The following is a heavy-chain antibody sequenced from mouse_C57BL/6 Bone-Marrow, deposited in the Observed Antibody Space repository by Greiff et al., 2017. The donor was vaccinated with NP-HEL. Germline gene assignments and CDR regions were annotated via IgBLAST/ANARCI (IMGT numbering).Heavy chain of an antibody. V-gene: IGHV1-69*01. CDR2: IDPSDSYT. D-gene: IGHD1-1*01. J-gene: IGHJ3*01. CDR3: AREIYYYGSSPAWFAY. Sequence: QVQLQQPGAELVMPGASVKLSCKASGYTFTSYWMHWVKQRPGQGLEWIGEIDPSDSYTNYNQKFKGKSTLTVDKSSSTAYMQLSSLTSEDSAGYYCAREIYYYGSSPAWFAYWGQGTLVTVSA. CDR1: GYTFTSYW.